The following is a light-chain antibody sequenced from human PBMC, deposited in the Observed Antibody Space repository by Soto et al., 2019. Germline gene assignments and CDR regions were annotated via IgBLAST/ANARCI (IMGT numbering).Light chain of an antibody. V-gene: IGKV1-27*01. Sequence: DIQMTQSPSSLSASVGDRVTITCRASQGISSSLAWYQQKPGNAPKLLIYAASTMQSGVPSRVSGSGSGTDFTLTISSLQPEDFATYYCEKYDSVPWTFGPGTKVEIK. J-gene: IGKJ3*01. CDR2: AAS. CDR1: QGISSS. CDR3: EKYDSVPWT.